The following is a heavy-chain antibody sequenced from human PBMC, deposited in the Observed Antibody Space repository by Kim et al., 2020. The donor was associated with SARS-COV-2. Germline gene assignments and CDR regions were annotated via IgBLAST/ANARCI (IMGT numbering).Heavy chain of an antibody. Sequence: YADSVEGRFTISRDNAKNSLYLQMNSLRAEDTAVYYCARAPTAHTDGMDVWGQGTTVTVSS. CDR3: ARAPTAHTDGMDV. J-gene: IGHJ6*02. V-gene: IGHV3-11*04. D-gene: IGHD1-26*01.